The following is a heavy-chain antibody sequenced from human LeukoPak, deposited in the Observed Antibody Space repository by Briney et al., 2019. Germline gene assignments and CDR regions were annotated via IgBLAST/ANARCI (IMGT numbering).Heavy chain of an antibody. V-gene: IGHV4-39*07. J-gene: IGHJ4*02. CDR3: ARPNWNDLHFDY. D-gene: IGHD1-1*01. CDR2: IYYSGNT. CDR1: GGSISSSNYY. Sequence: TTSETLSLTCTVSGGSISSSNYYWGWIRQPPGKGLEWIGSIYYSGNTYYNPSLKSRVTISVDTSKNQFSLRLSSVTAADTAVYYCARPNWNDLHFDYWGQGILVTVSS.